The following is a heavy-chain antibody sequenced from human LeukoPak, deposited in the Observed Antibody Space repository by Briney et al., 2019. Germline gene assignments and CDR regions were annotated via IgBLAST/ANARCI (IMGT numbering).Heavy chain of an antibody. CDR1: GVTFSSYG. CDR2: ISYDGSNK. Sequence: GTSLRLSCAASGVTFSSYGMHWVRQAPGKGLEWVAVISYDGSNKYYADSVKGRFTISRDNSRNTLYLQMNSLRTEDTAVYYCARGGSYFDISGYYFYWGQGTLVTVSS. D-gene: IGHD3-22*01. CDR3: ARGGSYFDISGYYFY. J-gene: IGHJ4*02. V-gene: IGHV3-30*03.